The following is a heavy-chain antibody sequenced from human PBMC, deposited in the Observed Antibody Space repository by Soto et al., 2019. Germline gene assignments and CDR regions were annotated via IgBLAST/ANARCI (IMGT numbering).Heavy chain of an antibody. CDR2: INHSGST. Sequence: SETLSLTCTVSGGSISSGGYYWSWIRQPPGKGLEWIGEINHSGSTNYNPSLKSRVTISVDTSKNQFSLKLSSVTAADTAVYYCARRGGYGSGSYLRAPYYYGMDVWGQGTTVTVSS. V-gene: IGHV4-39*07. D-gene: IGHD3-10*01. CDR3: ARRGGYGSGSYLRAPYYYGMDV. CDR1: GGSISSGGYY. J-gene: IGHJ6*02.